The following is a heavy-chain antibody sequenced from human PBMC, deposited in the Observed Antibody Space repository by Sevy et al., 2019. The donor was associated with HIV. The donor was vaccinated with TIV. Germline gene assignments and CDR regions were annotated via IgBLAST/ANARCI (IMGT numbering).Heavy chain of an antibody. CDR1: GFTFSSYA. J-gene: IGHJ4*02. CDR2: ISGRGGST. CDR3: AKDSRGSNDPPFDY. Sequence: GGSLRLSCAASGFTFSSYAMSWVRQAPGKGLEWVSAISGRGGSTYYADSVKGRFTISRDNSKNTLYLQMNSLRAEDTAVYYCAKDSRGSNDPPFDYWGQGTLVTVSS. D-gene: IGHD1-1*01. V-gene: IGHV3-23*01.